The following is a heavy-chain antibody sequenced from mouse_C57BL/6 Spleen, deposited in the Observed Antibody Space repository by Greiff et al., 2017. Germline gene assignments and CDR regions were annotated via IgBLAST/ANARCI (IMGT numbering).Heavy chain of an antibody. CDR3: ARNLGDYDGSSYYWYFDV. Sequence: QVQLKESGPGLVAPSQSLSITCTVSGFSLTSYAISWVRQPPGKGLEWLGVIWTGGGTNYNSALKSRLSISKDNSKSQVFLKMNSLQTDDTARYYCARNLGDYDGSSYYWYFDVWGTGTTVTVSS. D-gene: IGHD1-1*01. CDR2: IWTGGGT. CDR1: GFSLTSYA. J-gene: IGHJ1*03. V-gene: IGHV2-9-1*01.